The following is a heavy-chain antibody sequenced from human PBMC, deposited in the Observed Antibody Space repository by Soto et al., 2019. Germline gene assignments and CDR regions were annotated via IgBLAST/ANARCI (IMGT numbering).Heavy chain of an antibody. D-gene: IGHD6-19*01. J-gene: IGHJ5*02. CDR1: GGSISSYY. CDR3: ARENSRGWYGWFDP. V-gene: IGHV4-59*01. Sequence: QVHLQESGPGLVKPSETLSLTCTVSGGSISSYYWSWIRQPPGKGLEWIGYIYYSGSTNYNPSLKSRVTXXVXTXTNQFSLKLSSVTAAATAVYYCARENSRGWYGWFDPWGQGTLVTVSS. CDR2: IYYSGST.